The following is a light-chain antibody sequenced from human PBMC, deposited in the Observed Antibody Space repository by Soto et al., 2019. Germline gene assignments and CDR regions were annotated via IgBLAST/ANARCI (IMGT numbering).Light chain of an antibody. CDR2: DAS. CDR3: QQYGGSPWT. Sequence: EIALTQSPGTLSLSPGERVTLSCRASQSVSSSYLAWYQQKPGQAPRLLIYDASSRATGIPDRFSGSGSGADVTLTISRLESEDFAVYYCQQYGGSPWTFGQGTKVEIK. V-gene: IGKV3-20*01. J-gene: IGKJ1*01. CDR1: QSVSSSY.